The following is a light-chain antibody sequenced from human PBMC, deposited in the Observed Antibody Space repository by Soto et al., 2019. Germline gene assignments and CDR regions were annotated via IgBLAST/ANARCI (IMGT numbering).Light chain of an antibody. J-gene: IGKJ1*01. V-gene: IGKV1-5*01. Sequence: IQITQSPSTLPASVGPRATITCGASQSRSRWVAWYQQKPGEAPKLLIYDDSSLESGVPSRFSGSASGTEFTLTISSLQPDDFATYYCQQYQTLWTFGQGTKVDIK. CDR2: DDS. CDR1: QSRSRW. CDR3: QQYQTLWT.